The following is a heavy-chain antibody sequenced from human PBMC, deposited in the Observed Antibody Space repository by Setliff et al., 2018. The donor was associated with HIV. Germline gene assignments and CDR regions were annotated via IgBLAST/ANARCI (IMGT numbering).Heavy chain of an antibody. CDR2: IQQHGSEI. CDR3: ANMQWASNAWYSFDY. CDR1: GYTFSSYW. V-gene: IGHV3-7*05. Sequence: PGGSLRLSCAASGYTFSSYWMAWVRQCPGKGLEWVANIQQHGSEIHYVASVEGRFTISRDNSNNMLFLQMNSLRAEDTAVYYCANMQWASNAWYSFDYWGQGALVTVPS. D-gene: IGHD6-19*01. J-gene: IGHJ4*02.